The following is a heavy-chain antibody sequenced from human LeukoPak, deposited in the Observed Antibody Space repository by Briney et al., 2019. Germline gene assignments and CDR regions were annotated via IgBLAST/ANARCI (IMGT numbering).Heavy chain of an antibody. D-gene: IGHD6-13*01. CDR2: IYYSGST. J-gene: IGHJ4*02. Sequence: PSETLSLTCTVSGGSISSSSYYWGWIRQPPGKGLEWIGSIYYSGSTYHNPSLKSRVTISVDTSKNQFSLKLSSVTAADTAVYYCARDSGIAKDWGQGTLVTVSS. CDR1: GGSISSSSYY. V-gene: IGHV4-39*07. CDR3: ARDSGIAKD.